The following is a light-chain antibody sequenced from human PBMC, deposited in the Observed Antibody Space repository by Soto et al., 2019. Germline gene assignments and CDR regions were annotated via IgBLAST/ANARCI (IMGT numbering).Light chain of an antibody. Sequence: DIQMTQSPSATDASVGARATITCQAGQDISNYLNWYQQKPGKAPKLLIYDASNLETGVPSRFSGSGSGTDFTFTISSLQPEDMATYYCQQYDNLPLTFGGGTKVDIK. CDR2: DAS. CDR1: QDISNY. CDR3: QQYDNLPLT. V-gene: IGKV1-33*01. J-gene: IGKJ4*01.